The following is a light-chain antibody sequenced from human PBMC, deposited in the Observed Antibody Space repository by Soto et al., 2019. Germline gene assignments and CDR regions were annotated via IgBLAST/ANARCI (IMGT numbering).Light chain of an antibody. CDR2: DVY. J-gene: IGLJ1*01. CDR3: SPHTSSGTYV. V-gene: IGLV2-14*01. Sequence: SVLTQPASVSGSPGQSITISCTGTSSDIGLYNYVSWYQQPPGKAPKLMIYDVYNRPSGVSYRFSGSKSGNTASLTISGLQAEDEADYYCSPHTSSGTYVFGTGTKVTVL. CDR1: SSDIGLYNY.